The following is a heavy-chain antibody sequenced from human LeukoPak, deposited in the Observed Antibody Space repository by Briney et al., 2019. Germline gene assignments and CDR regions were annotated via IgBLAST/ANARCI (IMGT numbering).Heavy chain of an antibody. CDR3: AQDNLISYYDSSGHWGVDY. D-gene: IGHD3-22*01. CDR1: GFSFSTYT. J-gene: IGHJ4*02. Sequence: GGSLRLSCAASGFSFSTYTMNWVRQAPGKGLEWVAVISYDGSNKYYADSVKGRFTISRDNSKNTMYLQMNSLRAENMAPFYCAQDNLISYYDSSGHWGVDYWGQGTLVTVSS. CDR2: ISYDGSNK. V-gene: IGHV3-30*18.